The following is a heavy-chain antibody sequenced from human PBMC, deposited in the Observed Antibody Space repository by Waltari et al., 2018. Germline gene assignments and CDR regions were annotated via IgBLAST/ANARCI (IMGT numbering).Heavy chain of an antibody. CDR3: AKGPDSSHYFSNWLDP. D-gene: IGHD3-22*01. Sequence: QAQLVESGGGVVQPGGSLRISCAASGFNFNNHGMPWVRQAPGKGPEWVAFIEYDGYNKHYADSVKGRFTISRDNSKNTLYLQLSGLSREDTAVYSCAKGPDSSHYFSNWLDPWGQGTLVTVSS. J-gene: IGHJ5*02. CDR2: IEYDGYNK. V-gene: IGHV3-30*02. CDR1: GFNFNNHG.